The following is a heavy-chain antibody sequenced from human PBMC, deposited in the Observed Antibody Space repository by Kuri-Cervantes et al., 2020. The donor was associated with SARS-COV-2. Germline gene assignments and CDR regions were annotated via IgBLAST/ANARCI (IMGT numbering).Heavy chain of an antibody. CDR2: ISSSSSTI. CDR3: ARVDCSGGSYYPQFDP. CDR1: GFTFSSYS. Sequence: GGSLRLSCAASGFTFSSYSMNWVRQAPGKGLEWVSYISSSSSTIYYADSVKGRFTISRDNAKNSLYLQMNSLRDEDTAVYYCARVDCSGGSYYPQFDPWGQGTLVTVSS. D-gene: IGHD2-15*01. J-gene: IGHJ5*02. V-gene: IGHV3-48*02.